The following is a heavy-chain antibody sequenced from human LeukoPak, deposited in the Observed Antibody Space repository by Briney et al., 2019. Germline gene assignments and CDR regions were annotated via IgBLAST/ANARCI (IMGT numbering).Heavy chain of an antibody. J-gene: IGHJ4*02. V-gene: IGHV2-70*11. Sequence: SGPTLVNPTQTLTLTCTFSGFSLSTNGMSVNWIRQPPGKALEWLARIDWDDDKYYSTSLKTRLTISKDTSKNQVGLTMTNMDPVDTGTYYCARLRSPNYYGSGSYIDFWGQGILVTVSS. CDR3: ARLRSPNYYGSGSYIDF. CDR2: IDWDDDK. CDR1: GFSLSTNGMS. D-gene: IGHD3-10*01.